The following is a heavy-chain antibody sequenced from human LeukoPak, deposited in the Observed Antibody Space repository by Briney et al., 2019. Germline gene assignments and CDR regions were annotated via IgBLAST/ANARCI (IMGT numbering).Heavy chain of an antibody. CDR1: GFTVSSNY. CDR2: IYSGGST. D-gene: IGHD3-3*01. Sequence: PGGSLRLSCAASGFTVSSNYMSWVRQAPGKGLEWVSVIYSGGSTYYADSVKGRFTISRDKSKNTLYLQMNSLRAEDTAVYYCARVYYDFWSGLDYWGQGTLVTVSS. V-gene: IGHV3-53*01. CDR3: ARVYYDFWSGLDY. J-gene: IGHJ4*02.